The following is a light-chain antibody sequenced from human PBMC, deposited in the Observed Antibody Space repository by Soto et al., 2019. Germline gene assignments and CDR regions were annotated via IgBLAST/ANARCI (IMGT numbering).Light chain of an antibody. Sequence: QSVLTQPASVSGSPGQSITISCTGTSSDVVGYNYVSWYQQHPGKAPKFMIYDVSNRPSGVSNRFSGSKSGNTASLTISGLQAEDESDYYCSSYTTCNPPQLVFVTVSKVTDL. CDR2: DVS. J-gene: IGLJ1*01. CDR1: SSDVVGYNY. CDR3: SSYTTCNPPQLV. V-gene: IGLV2-14*01.